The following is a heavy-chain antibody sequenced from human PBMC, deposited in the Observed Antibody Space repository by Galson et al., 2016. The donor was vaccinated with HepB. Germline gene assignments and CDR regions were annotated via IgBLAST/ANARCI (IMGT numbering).Heavy chain of an antibody. CDR1: GGSVNSGRYY. CDR2: IYYSGIT. CDR3: ARVFSSSWFYYFDF. J-gene: IGHJ4*02. V-gene: IGHV4-61*01. Sequence: ETLSLTCTVSGGSVNSGRYYWCWLRQPPGKGLEWIGYIYYSGITNYNPSLKSRVAISVDTSKNQFSLKLTTVTAADTAVYYGARVFSSSWFYYFDFWGQGIQVTVSS. D-gene: IGHD6-13*01.